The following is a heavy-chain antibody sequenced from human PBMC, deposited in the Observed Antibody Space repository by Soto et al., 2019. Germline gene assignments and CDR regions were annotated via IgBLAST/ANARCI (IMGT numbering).Heavy chain of an antibody. D-gene: IGHD3-10*01. CDR2: TIPIFGTA. J-gene: IGHJ5*02. CDR1: GGTFSSSV. CDR3: ASQSGSGSYSA. Sequence: QVQLVQSGAEVKKPGSSVKVSCKASGGTFSSSVISWVRQAPGQGLEWMAGTIPIFGTANYAQKFQGRVTVSAAKSTSTAYMELSSLRSDDTAVYYCASQSGSGSYSAWGQGTLVTVSS. V-gene: IGHV1-69*06.